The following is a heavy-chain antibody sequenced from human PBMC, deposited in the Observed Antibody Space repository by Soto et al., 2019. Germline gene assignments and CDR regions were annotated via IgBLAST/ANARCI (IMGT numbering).Heavy chain of an antibody. J-gene: IGHJ4*02. CDR3: ARGRIIAAAGLFDY. Sequence: QVQLVESGGGVVQPGRSLRLSCAASGFTFSSYAMHWVRQAPGKGLEWVAVISYDGSNKYYADSVKGRFTISRDNSKNTLYRQMNSLRAEDTAVYYCARGRIIAAAGLFDYWGQGTLVTVSS. V-gene: IGHV3-30-3*01. CDR1: GFTFSSYA. D-gene: IGHD6-13*01. CDR2: ISYDGSNK.